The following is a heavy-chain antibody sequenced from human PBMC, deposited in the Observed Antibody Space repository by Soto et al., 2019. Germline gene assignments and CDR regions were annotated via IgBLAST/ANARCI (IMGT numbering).Heavy chain of an antibody. V-gene: IGHV3-23*01. D-gene: IGHD3-10*01. CDR1: GFTFSSYA. Sequence: GGSLRLSCAASGFTFSSYAMSWVRQAPGKGLEWVSAISGSGGSTYYADSVKGRFTISRDNSKNTLYLQMNSLRAEDTAVYYCAKDGALLWFGETLWRGLYYYGMDVWGQGTTVTVSS. CDR3: AKDGALLWFGETLWRGLYYYGMDV. CDR2: ISGSGGST. J-gene: IGHJ6*02.